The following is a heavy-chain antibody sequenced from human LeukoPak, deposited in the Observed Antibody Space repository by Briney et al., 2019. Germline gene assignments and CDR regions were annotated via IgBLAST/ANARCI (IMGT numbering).Heavy chain of an antibody. V-gene: IGHV4-34*01. J-gene: IGHJ4*02. CDR3: ARFDSSGWYYFDY. Sequence: SETLSLACAVYGGSFSGYYWSWIRQPPGKGLEWIGEINHSGSTNYNPSLKSRVTISVDTSKSQFSLKLSSVTAADTAVYYCARFDSSGWYYFDYWGQGTLVTVSS. CDR2: INHSGST. D-gene: IGHD6-19*01. CDR1: GGSFSGYY.